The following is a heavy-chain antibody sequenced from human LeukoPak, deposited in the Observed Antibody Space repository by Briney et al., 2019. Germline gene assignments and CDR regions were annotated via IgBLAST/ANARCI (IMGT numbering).Heavy chain of an antibody. CDR2: LKQDGSEK. D-gene: IGHD1-26*01. V-gene: IGHV3-7*05. Sequence: GGSLRLSCSASGFTFNDYWMSWVRQAPGIGLEWVANLKQDGSEKYYVDSVKGRFTISRDNAKKSLYLQMNSLRPEDTAVYYCARGGATVVSWGQGTLVTVSS. J-gene: IGHJ5*02. CDR3: ARGGATVVS. CDR1: GFTFNDYW.